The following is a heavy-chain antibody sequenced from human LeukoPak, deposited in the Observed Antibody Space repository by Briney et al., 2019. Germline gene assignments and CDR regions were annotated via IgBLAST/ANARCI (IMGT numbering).Heavy chain of an antibody. CDR3: AGDPTVRGLIGYYFDY. CDR1: GFTFSTYA. CDR2: VSYDGSNK. Sequence: GRSLRLSCAASGFTFSTYAMHWVRQAPGKGLEWVAIVSYDGSNKYYADSVKGRFTISRDNSKNTLNLQMNSLRAEDTAVYYCAGDPTVRGLIGYYFDYWGQGTLVTVSS. V-gene: IGHV3-30-3*01. J-gene: IGHJ4*02. D-gene: IGHD3-10*01.